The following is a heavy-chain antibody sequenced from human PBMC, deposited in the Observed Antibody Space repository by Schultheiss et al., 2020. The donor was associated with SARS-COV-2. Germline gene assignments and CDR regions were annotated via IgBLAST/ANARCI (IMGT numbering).Heavy chain of an antibody. V-gene: IGHV4-34*09. Sequence: LRLSCAVYGGSFSGYYWNWIRQPPGKGLEWIGEINHSGSTNYNPSLKSLVTISVDTSKNQFSLKLSSVTAVDTAVYYCARSSGGSSSSPNYYYGMDVWGQGTTVTVSS. D-gene: IGHD6-6*01. CDR3: ARSSGGSSSSPNYYYGMDV. CDR2: INHSGST. J-gene: IGHJ6*02. CDR1: GGSFSGYY.